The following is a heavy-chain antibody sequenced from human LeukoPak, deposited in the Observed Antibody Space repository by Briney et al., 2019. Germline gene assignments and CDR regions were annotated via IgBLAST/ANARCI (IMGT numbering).Heavy chain of an antibody. J-gene: IGHJ4*02. CDR3: ARGSWGPSGSYYGDDFDY. CDR1: GGSISSYY. Sequence: SETLSLTCTVSGGSISSYYWSWIRQPAGKGLEWIGRIYTSGSTNYNPSLKSRVTMSVDTSKNQFSLKLSSVTAADTAVYYCARGSWGPSGSYYGDDFDYWGQGTLVTVSS. D-gene: IGHD1-26*01. V-gene: IGHV4-4*07. CDR2: IYTSGST.